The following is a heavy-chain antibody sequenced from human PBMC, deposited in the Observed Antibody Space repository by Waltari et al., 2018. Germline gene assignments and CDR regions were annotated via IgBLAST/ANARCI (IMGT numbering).Heavy chain of an antibody. J-gene: IGHJ5*02. CDR1: GGSIRSGTHY. Sequence: QMHLQESGPGLVKQSETLSLTCTVSGGSIRSGTHYWAWIRQPPGQGLELIGISYLTGTTYYRLSFKGRVSISLDTSKNQFSLRFDSVTATDTATYFCARQSGRIYGHFDPWGPGTLVTVSS. D-gene: IGHD3-10*01. CDR2: SYLTGTT. V-gene: IGHV4-39*01. CDR3: ARQSGRIYGHFDP.